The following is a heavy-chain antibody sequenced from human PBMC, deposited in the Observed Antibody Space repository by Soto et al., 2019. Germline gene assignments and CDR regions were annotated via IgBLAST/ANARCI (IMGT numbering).Heavy chain of an antibody. Sequence: QVQLQESGPGLVKPSQTLSLTCTVSGGSISTGGYYWSWIRQHPGKGLEWIGYIHNSATTYYYPSPKSRVTISVDTSKNQFSLKMSAVTVADTAVYYCARDPAPWGQGDLVTVSS. CDR2: IHNSATT. J-gene: IGHJ5*02. CDR3: ARDPAP. V-gene: IGHV4-31*03. CDR1: GGSISTGGYY.